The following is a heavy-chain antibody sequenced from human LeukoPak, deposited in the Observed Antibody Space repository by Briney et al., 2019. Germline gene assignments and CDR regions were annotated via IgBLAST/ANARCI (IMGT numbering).Heavy chain of an antibody. D-gene: IGHD3-10*02. CDR1: GFTFSSYA. CDR2: ISGSGGST. Sequence: PGGSLRLSCAASGFTFSSYAMSWVRQAPGKGLEWVSGISGSGGSTFYADSVKGRFTISRDNSKNTLYLQMNSLRAEDTAVYYCAAGCSGGALYYWGQGTLVTVSS. J-gene: IGHJ4*02. V-gene: IGHV3-23*01. CDR3: AAGCSGGALYY.